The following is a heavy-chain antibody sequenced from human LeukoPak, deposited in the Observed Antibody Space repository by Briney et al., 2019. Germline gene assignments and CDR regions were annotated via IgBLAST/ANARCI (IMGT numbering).Heavy chain of an antibody. CDR2: IYYSGST. CDR1: GGSISSSSYY. V-gene: IGHV4-39*07. J-gene: IGHJ5*02. CDR3: AREGGGEEGLHDRNWFDP. Sequence: TSETLSLTCTVSGGSISSSSYYWGWIRQPPGKGLEWIGSIYYSGSTYYNPSLKSRVTISVDTSKNQFSLKLSSVTAADTAVYYCAREGGGEEGLHDRNWFDPWGQGTLVTVSS. D-gene: IGHD4-11*01.